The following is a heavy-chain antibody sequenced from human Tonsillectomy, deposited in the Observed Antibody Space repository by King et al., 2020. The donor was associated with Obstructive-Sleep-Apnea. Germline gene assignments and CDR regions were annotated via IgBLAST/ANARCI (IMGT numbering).Heavy chain of an antibody. D-gene: IGHD6-19*01. Sequence: VQLVESGGGLVQPGGSLRLSCAASGFTFSSYAMSWVRQAPGKGLEWVSALSGSGCRTYYADSVKGRFTISRDNSKNTLYLQMNSLRAEDTAVYYCAKDGGGWLAPGAYYFDYWGQGTLVTVSS. J-gene: IGHJ4*02. CDR3: AKDGGGWLAPGAYYFDY. CDR1: GFTFSSYA. CDR2: LSGSGCRT. V-gene: IGHV3-23*04.